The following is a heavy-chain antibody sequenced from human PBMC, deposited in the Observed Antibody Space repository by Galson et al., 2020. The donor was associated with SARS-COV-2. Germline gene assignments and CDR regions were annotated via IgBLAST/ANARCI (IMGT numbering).Heavy chain of an antibody. V-gene: IGHV3-23*05. CDR3: ARDVVSHSNWELTQPPTLDH. D-gene: IGHD7-27*01. J-gene: IGHJ4*02. Sequence: GESLKISCAASGFTFNIYAMSWIRQAPGKGPEWVSDIRNSSITASYADPVKGRFTISRDNSKNMLYLQMNSLTTEDTAVYYCARDVVSHSNWELTQPPTLDHWGQGTLVSVSS. CDR2: IRNSSITA. CDR1: GFTFNIYA.